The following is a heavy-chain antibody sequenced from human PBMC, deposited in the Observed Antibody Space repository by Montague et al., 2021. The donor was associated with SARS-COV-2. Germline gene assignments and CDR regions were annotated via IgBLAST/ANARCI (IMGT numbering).Heavy chain of an antibody. Sequence: SETLSLTCTVSGGSITGGSFYWGWVRQPPGKGLEWIGNIYYSGTTYYNPSLKSRVTISVDTSKNQFFLKLSSVTAADTAIYYCARYYRGGYYGLGSYFPDXWGQGTLITVSS. J-gene: IGHJ4*02. V-gene: IGHV4-39*01. CDR3: ARYYRGGYYGLGSYFPDX. CDR1: GGSITGGSFY. D-gene: IGHD3-10*01. CDR2: IYYSGTT.